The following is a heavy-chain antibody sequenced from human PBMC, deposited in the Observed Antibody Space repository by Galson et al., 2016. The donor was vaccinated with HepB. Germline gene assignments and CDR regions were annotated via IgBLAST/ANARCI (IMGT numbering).Heavy chain of an antibody. D-gene: IGHD1-14*01. J-gene: IGHJ3*02. Sequence: SVKVSCKVSGDTFSNKGFSWLRQAPGQGPEWMGWISAYNGNTKYAQKFQGRVAMTTDTSTSTAYMELRSLRSDDTAVYYCAHGQIITAAFDMWGQGTVVAVS. CDR1: GDTFSNKG. CDR3: AHGQIITAAFDM. CDR2: ISAYNGNT. V-gene: IGHV1-18*01.